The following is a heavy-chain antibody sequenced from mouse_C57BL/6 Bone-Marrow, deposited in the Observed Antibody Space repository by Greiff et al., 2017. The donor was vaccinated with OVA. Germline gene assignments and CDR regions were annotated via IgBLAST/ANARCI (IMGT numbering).Heavy chain of an antibody. V-gene: IGHV5-9-1*02. Sequence: DVMLVESGEGLVKPGGSLKLSCAASGFTFSSYAMSWVRQTPEKRLEWVAYISSGGDYIYYADTVKGRFTISRDNARNTLYLQMSSLKSEDTAMYYCTREEGYYWYFDVWGTGTTVTVSS. CDR1: GFTFSSYA. J-gene: IGHJ1*03. CDR2: ISSGGDYI. D-gene: IGHD2-2*01. CDR3: TREEGYYWYFDV.